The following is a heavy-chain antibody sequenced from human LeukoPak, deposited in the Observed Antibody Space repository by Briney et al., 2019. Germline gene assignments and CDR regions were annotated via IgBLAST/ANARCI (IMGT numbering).Heavy chain of an antibody. Sequence: QPGGSLRLSCAASGFTFDDCAMHWVRQPPGKGLVWVSRTNEDGAITNYADSVRGRFTISRDNARNTVYLQMNSLRAEDTAVYYCVKDFTGERDIWGQGTLVTVSS. CDR1: GFTFDDCA. CDR3: VKDFTGERDI. D-gene: IGHD7-27*01. CDR2: TNEDGAIT. V-gene: IGHV3-74*01. J-gene: IGHJ4*02.